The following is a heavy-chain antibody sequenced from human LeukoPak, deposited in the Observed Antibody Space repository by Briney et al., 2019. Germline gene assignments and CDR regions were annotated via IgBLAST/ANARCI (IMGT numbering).Heavy chain of an antibody. Sequence: ASVKVSCTASGYTFTSYGIRWVRPAPGRGLAWMGWISAYNGNTNYAQKLQGRVTMTTDTSTSTAYMELRSLRSDDTAVYYCARVKYSSHPPFDYWGQGTLVTVSS. J-gene: IGHJ4*02. V-gene: IGHV1-18*01. CDR3: ARVKYSSHPPFDY. CDR2: ISAYNGNT. D-gene: IGHD6-6*01. CDR1: GYTFTSYG.